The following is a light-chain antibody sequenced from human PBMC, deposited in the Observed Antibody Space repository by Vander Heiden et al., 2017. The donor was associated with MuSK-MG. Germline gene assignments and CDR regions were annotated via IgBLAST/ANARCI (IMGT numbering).Light chain of an antibody. J-gene: IGLJ1*01. Sequence: SITISFTGTISDGVGYNYVSCYQQHPGKAHKLMIYDVSNRPSGVSNRFSGSKPGNTASRTICAHLGEAEADYYCRTYTSTRCYVFGTGTKVTVL. CDR3: RTYTSTRCYV. CDR2: DVS. CDR1: ISDGVGYNY. V-gene: IGLV2-14*04.